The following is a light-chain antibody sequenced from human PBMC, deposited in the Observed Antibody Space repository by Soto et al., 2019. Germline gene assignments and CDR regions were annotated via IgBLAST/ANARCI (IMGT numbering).Light chain of an antibody. Sequence: QSALTQPASVSGSPGQSITISCTGTSSDVGGYNYVSWYQQHPGKAPKLIIYDVSNRPSGVSNRFSGSKPANTAPLTVYWAKSEGEADYSCTPITINGTVVFAEGTK. J-gene: IGLJ2*01. CDR1: SSDVGGYNY. CDR3: TPITINGTVV. V-gene: IGLV2-14*01. CDR2: DVS.